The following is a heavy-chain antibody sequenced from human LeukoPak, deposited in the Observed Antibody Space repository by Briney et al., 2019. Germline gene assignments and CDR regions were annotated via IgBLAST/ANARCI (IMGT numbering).Heavy chain of an antibody. CDR2: ISAYNGNT. V-gene: IGHV1-18*01. CDR3: ARVGVYYYDSSGFDY. Sequence: ASVKVSCKASGYTFTSYGISWVRQAPGQGLEWMGWISAYNGNTNYAQNLQGRVTMTTDTSTRIAYMELRSLRSDDTAVYYCARVGVYYYDSSGFDYWGQGTLVTVSS. D-gene: IGHD3-22*01. J-gene: IGHJ4*02. CDR1: GYTFTSYG.